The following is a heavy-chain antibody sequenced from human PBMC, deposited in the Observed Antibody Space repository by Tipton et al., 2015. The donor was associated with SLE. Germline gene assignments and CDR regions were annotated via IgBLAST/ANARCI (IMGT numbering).Heavy chain of an antibody. CDR3: ARDRGLLYNWFDP. CDR2: INPSGGST. CDR1: GYTFTSYG. J-gene: IGHJ5*02. Sequence: QLVQSGAEVKKPGASVKVSCKASGYTFTSYGISWVRQAPGQGLEWMGIINPSGGSTSYAQKFQGRVTMTRDTSTSTVYMELSSLRSEDTAVYYCARDRGLLYNWFDPWGQGTLVTVSS. D-gene: IGHD2-21*02. V-gene: IGHV1-46*01.